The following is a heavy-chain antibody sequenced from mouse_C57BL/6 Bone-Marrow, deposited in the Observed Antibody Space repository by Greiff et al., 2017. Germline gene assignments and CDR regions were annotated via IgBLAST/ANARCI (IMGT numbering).Heavy chain of an antibody. V-gene: IGHV3-6*01. CDR1: GYSITSGYY. J-gene: IGHJ3*01. CDR3: ARKGVTGGFAY. CDR2: ISYDGSN. Sequence: VQLKESGPGLVKPSQSLSLTCSVTGYSITSGYYWNWIRQFPGNKLEWMGYISYDGSNNYNPSLKNRISITRDTSKNQFFLKLNSVTTEDTATYYCARKGVTGGFAYWGQGTLVTVSA. D-gene: IGHD4-1*01.